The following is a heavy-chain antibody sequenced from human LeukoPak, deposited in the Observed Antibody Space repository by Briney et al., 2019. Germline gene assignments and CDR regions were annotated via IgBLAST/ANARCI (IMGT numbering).Heavy chain of an antibody. V-gene: IGHV5-51*01. J-gene: IGHJ2*01. D-gene: IGHD5-18*01. CDR2: IYPGDSDT. CDR1: GYSLTSYW. CDR3: ARRGVDTAMVSYWYFDL. Sequence: GEPRKSSGKRPGYSLTSYWIGGSGQMPGKGREWMGVIYPGDSDTRYSPSFQGQVTTSADKSISTASLQWSSVKASDTAMYYCARRGVDTAMVSYWYFDLWGRGTLVTVSS.